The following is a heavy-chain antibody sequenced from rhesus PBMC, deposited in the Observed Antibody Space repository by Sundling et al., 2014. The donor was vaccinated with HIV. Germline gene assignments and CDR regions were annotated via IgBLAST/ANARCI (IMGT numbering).Heavy chain of an antibody. J-gene: IGHJ4*01. Sequence: QLQLQESGPGLVKPSETLSLTCAVSGGSISGGYGWTWIRQPPGKGLEWIGHIFGSIGSTYYNPSLKSRVSISTDTSKNQFSLKLSSVTVADTAVYYCARQGRGDHNSWTGYYTFDYWGQGVLVTVSS. V-gene: IGHV4-76*01. D-gene: IGHD3-3*01. CDR2: IFGSIGST. CDR1: GGSISGGYG. CDR3: ARQGRGDHNSWTGYYTFDY.